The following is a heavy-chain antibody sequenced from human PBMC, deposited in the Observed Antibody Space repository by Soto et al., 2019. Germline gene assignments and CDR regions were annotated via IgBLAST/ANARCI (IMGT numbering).Heavy chain of an antibody. CDR1: GGSVSSGSYY. Sequence: QVQLQESGPGLVKPSETLSLTCTVSGGSVSSGSYYWSWIRQPPGKGLEWIGYIYYSGSTNYNPYLSSPVSRLTDTSKNACSPRLRSVTAAATAVYYGARGTDYYDSSGYYYIFDYWGQGTLVTVSS. CDR2: IYYSGST. D-gene: IGHD3-22*01. CDR3: ARGTDYYDSSGYYYIFDY. J-gene: IGHJ4*02. V-gene: IGHV4-61*01.